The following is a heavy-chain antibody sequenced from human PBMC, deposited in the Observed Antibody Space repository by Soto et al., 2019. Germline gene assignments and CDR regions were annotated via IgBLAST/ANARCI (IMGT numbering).Heavy chain of an antibody. CDR2: ISAYNGNT. Sequence: QVQLVQSGAEVKKPGASVKVSCKASGYTFTSYGISWVRQAPGQGLEWMGWISAYNGNTNYARKLQGRVTMTTDTSTSTAYMELRSLRSDDTAVYYCARAPKDCPDCTVTIHYFDYWGQGTLVTVSS. D-gene: IGHD4-17*01. V-gene: IGHV1-18*01. J-gene: IGHJ4*02. CDR1: GYTFTSYG. CDR3: ARAPKDCPDCTVTIHYFDY.